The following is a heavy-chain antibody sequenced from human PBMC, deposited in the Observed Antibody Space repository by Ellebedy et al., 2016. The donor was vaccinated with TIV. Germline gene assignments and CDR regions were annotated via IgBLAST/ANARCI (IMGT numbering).Heavy chain of an antibody. Sequence: PGGSLRLSCAASGFMFSRYWMSWLRQAPGKGLEYVAHIKFDEIEKYHADSVKGRFTIFRDNARNSVYLQMNSLRAEDTAVYYCARGGHLYGDYAFPHLTVGYFDYWGQGTLVTVSS. J-gene: IGHJ4*02. V-gene: IGHV3-7*02. CDR1: GFMFSRYW. CDR2: IKFDEIEK. CDR3: ARGGHLYGDYAFPHLTVGYFDY. D-gene: IGHD4-17*01.